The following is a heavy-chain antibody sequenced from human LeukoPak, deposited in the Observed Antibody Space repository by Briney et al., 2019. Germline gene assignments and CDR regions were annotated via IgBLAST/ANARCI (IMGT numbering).Heavy chain of an antibody. V-gene: IGHV3-21*01. D-gene: IGHD2-15*01. Sequence: GDLRLSCAASGFTFSSYSMNWVRQAPGKGLEWVSSISSSSSYIYYADSVKGRFTISRDNAKNSLYLQMNSLRAEDTAVYYCARGGVVAASKVDYWGQGTLVTVSS. CDR1: GFTFSSYS. CDR2: ISSSSSYI. CDR3: ARGGVVAASKVDY. J-gene: IGHJ4*02.